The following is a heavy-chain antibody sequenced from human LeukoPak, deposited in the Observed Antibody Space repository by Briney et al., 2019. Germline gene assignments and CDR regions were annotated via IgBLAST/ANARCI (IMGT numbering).Heavy chain of an antibody. D-gene: IGHD6-13*01. J-gene: IGHJ4*02. V-gene: IGHV4-59*01. CDR2: IHYSGST. CDR3: ARATAGTGYYFDY. Sequence: SEALSPTCTVSGGSIRSYYWSWIRQPPGKGLEWLGYIHYSGSTNYNPSLKSRVTISVDTSKNQFSLKLSSVTAADTALYYCARATAGTGYYFDYWGQGTLVTVSS. CDR1: GGSIRSYY.